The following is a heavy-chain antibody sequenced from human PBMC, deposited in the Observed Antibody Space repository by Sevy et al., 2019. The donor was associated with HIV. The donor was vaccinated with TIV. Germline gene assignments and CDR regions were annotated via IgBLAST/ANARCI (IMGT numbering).Heavy chain of an antibody. CDR1: GYTFSGYQ. Sequence: ASVKVSCKTSGYTFSGYQIYWVRQAPGQGLEWMGWINPSNGDKNYPQKVQGRVTMTRDTSITTVYMELSRLTFDDTAVYYCARVVDYGSGTFRDYWGQGTLVTVSS. CDR2: INPSNGDK. J-gene: IGHJ4*02. V-gene: IGHV1-2*02. D-gene: IGHD3-10*01. CDR3: ARVVDYGSGTFRDY.